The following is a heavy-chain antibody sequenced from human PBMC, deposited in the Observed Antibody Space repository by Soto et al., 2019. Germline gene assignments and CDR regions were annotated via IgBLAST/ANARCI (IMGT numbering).Heavy chain of an antibody. CDR3: ARRYIYGHEAPY. CDR1: GGSISGSSYY. J-gene: IGHJ4*02. V-gene: IGHV4-39*01. D-gene: IGHD1-20*01. Sequence: QVQLQESGPGLVKPSETLSLTCGVSGGSISGSSYYWGWIRQPPGKGLEWIGSIYDSGGGSTCYNPSLRRRVTISVDTSRNQFSLNLSSVTVADTAVYYCARRYIYGHEAPYWGQGTLDTVSS. CDR2: IYDSGGGST.